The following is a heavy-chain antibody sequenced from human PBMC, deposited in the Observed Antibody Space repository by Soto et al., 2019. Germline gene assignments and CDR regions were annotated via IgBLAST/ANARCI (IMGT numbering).Heavy chain of an antibody. J-gene: IGHJ4*02. Sequence: QVQLVESGGGVVQSGRSLRLSCTTSGFTFSNYGMHWVRQAPGKGLEGLAIMWYDVNDYCHADSVKGRISIYRDNSKNTIQLNMNSLRPEDADVYYCARDFGDGFDDWGQGALVTVSS. CDR1: GFTFSNYG. CDR2: MWYDVNDY. V-gene: IGHV3-33*01. CDR3: ARDFGDGFDD. D-gene: IGHD3-10*01.